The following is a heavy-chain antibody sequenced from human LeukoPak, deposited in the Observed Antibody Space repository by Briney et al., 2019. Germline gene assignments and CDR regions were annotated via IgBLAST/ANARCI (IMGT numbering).Heavy chain of an antibody. J-gene: IGHJ4*02. D-gene: IGHD3-22*01. Sequence: ASVKVSCKASGYTFTSYAMNWVRQAPGQGLERMGWINTNTGNPTYAQGFTGRFVFSLDTSVSTAYLQISSLKAEDTAVYYCARGYYDSSGHDGDFDYWGQGTLVTVSS. CDR3: ARGYYDSSGHDGDFDY. CDR2: INTNTGNP. V-gene: IGHV7-4-1*02. CDR1: GYTFTSYA.